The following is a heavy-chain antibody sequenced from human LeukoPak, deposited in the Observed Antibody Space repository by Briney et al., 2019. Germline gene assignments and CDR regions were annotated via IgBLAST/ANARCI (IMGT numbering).Heavy chain of an antibody. CDR3: ARAYGSGSYYKAPFDY. CDR1: GGSFSGYY. CDR2: INHSGST. V-gene: IGHV4-34*01. D-gene: IGHD3-10*01. J-gene: IGHJ4*02. Sequence: SETLSLTCAVYGGSFSGYYWSWIRQPPGKGRKWIGEINHSGSTNYNPSLKSRGTISVDTSKNPFSLKLSSVTAADTAVYYCARAYGSGSYYKAPFDYWGQGTLVTVSS.